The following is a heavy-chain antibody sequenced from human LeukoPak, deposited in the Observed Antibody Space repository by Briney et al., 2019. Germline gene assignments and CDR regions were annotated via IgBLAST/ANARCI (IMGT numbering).Heavy chain of an antibody. CDR2: ISYSGST. D-gene: IGHD5-18*01. Sequence: SETLSLTCAVSGGSISSTSYYWTWIRQPPGKGLEWIGSISYSGSTYYNPSLESRVTISVDTSKNQFSLKLTSVTAADTAVYYCARSWIQLWLGDLTFDYWGQGTLVTVSS. J-gene: IGHJ4*02. CDR3: ARSWIQLWLGDLTFDY. CDR1: GGSISSTSYY. V-gene: IGHV4-39*01.